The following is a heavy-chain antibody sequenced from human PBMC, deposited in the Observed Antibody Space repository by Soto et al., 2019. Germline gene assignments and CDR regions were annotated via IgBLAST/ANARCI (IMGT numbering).Heavy chain of an antibody. J-gene: IGHJ4*02. CDR3: ARAFESGSLPRTDFDY. Sequence: VASVKVSCKASGYTFTGYYMHWVRQAPGQGLEWMGWINPNSGGTNYAQKFQGRVTMTRDTSISTAYMELSRLRSDDTAVYYCARAFESGSLPRTDFDYWGQGTLVTVSS. CDR2: INPNSGGT. V-gene: IGHV1-2*02. D-gene: IGHD1-26*01. CDR1: GYTFTGYY.